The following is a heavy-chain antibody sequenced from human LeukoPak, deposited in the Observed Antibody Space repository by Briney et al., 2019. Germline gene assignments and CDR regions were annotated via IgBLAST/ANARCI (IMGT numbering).Heavy chain of an antibody. CDR3: VRDRLYYDFWSGYSYGMDV. Sequence: PGGSLRLSCAASGFTFSSYAMSWVRQAPGKGLEWVSAISGSGGSTYYADSVRGRFTISRDNAKNSLYLQMNSLRAEDTAVYYCVRDRLYYDFWSGYSYGMDVWGQGTTVTVSS. D-gene: IGHD3-3*01. J-gene: IGHJ6*02. CDR2: ISGSGGST. V-gene: IGHV3-23*01. CDR1: GFTFSSYA.